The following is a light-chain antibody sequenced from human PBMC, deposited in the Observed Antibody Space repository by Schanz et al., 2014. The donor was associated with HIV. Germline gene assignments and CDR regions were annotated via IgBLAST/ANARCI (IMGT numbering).Light chain of an antibody. J-gene: IGKJ1*01. CDR1: QSVSNNY. CDR3: QQYGNSPRT. V-gene: IGKV3-20*01. Sequence: EIVLTQSPGTLSLSPGERVTLSCRASQSVSNNYLAWYRQTPGQPPRLVIFGASNKAAGFSHRFSGSGSGNDFTLNINGLEPEDFAVYYCQQYGNSPRTFGQGTKVEI. CDR2: GAS.